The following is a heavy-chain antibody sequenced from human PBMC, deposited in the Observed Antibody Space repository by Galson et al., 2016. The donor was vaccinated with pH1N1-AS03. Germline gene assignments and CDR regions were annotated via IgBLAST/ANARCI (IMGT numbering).Heavy chain of an antibody. D-gene: IGHD1-26*01. CDR2: LPYDGSNK. CDR3: AKDKDSYYGPDY. J-gene: IGHJ4*02. Sequence: SLRLSCAASGFTSSSYGMHWVRQAPGMGLEWLSFLPYDGSNKFYADSVKGRFTISRDNSKNTLYLQMNSLRAEDTAVYYCAKDKDSYYGPDYWGQGTLVTVSS. V-gene: IGHV3-30*02. CDR1: GFTSSSYG.